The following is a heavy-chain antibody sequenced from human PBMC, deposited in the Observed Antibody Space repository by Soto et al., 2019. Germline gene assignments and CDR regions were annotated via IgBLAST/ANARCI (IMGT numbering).Heavy chain of an antibody. Sequence: ASVKVSCKASGYTFTSYGIHWVRQAPGQRLEWMGWINAGNDRTKYSQQFQGRVTITRDTIASTVRMELSSLTSEDSAVYYCARGGIGGSYYDHWGQGTTVTVSS. CDR2: INAGNDRT. J-gene: IGHJ6*02. CDR3: ARGGIGGSYYDH. CDR1: GYTFTSYG. D-gene: IGHD1-26*01. V-gene: IGHV1-3*01.